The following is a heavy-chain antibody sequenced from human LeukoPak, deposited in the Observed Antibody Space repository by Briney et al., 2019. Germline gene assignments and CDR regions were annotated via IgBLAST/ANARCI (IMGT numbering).Heavy chain of an antibody. V-gene: IGHV3-33*01. CDR2: IWYDGSNK. CDR1: GMPSSGYA. CDR3: VAILVSGAIWQFDL. Sequence: GGSLRPSFEAPGSGMPSSGYALHWVRQAQGKGLGWVAIIWYDGSNKYYADSVEGRSTISKDTSKNTLYLQMNSLRAEDTAVYYCVAILVSGAIWQFDLWGRGTLVTVSS. J-gene: IGHJ2*01. D-gene: IGHD2-2*02.